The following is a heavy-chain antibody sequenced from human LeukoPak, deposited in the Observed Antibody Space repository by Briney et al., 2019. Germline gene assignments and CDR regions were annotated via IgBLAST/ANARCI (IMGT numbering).Heavy chain of an antibody. CDR2: ISSRGSTI. CDR1: GFTFSSYE. CDR3: ASPKRYFDWLSGEY. Sequence: GGSLRLSCAASGFTFSSYEMNWVRQAPGKGLEWVSYISSRGSTIYYADSVKGRFTISRDNAKNSLYLQMNSLRAEDTAVYYCASPKRYFDWLSGEYWGQGTLVTVSS. V-gene: IGHV3-48*03. D-gene: IGHD3-9*01. J-gene: IGHJ4*02.